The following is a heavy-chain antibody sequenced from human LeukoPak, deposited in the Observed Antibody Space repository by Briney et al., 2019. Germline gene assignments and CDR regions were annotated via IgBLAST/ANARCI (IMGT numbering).Heavy chain of an antibody. V-gene: IGHV1-46*01. CDR1: GYTFTSYY. D-gene: IGHD3-22*01. CDR3: ARAPTYYYDSSGYYYKYYFDY. Sequence: ASVKVSCKASGYTFTSYYMHWVRQAPGQGLEWMGIINPNGGSTSYAQKFQGRVTMTRDTSTSTVYMELSSLRSGDTAVYYCARAPTYYYDSSGYYYKYYFDYWGQGTLVTVSS. J-gene: IGHJ4*02. CDR2: INPNGGST.